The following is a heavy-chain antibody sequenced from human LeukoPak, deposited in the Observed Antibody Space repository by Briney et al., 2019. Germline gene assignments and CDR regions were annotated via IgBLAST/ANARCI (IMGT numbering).Heavy chain of an antibody. D-gene: IGHD6-13*01. CDR3: ARVNSSWSDAFDI. J-gene: IGHJ3*02. CDR2: IYYSGST. V-gene: IGHV4-59*01. Sequence: SETLSLTCTVSGGSISSYYWSWIRQPPGKGLEWIGDIYYSGSTNYNPSLKSRVTISVDTSKNQFSLKLSSVTAADTAVYYCARVNSSWSDAFDIWGQGTMVTVSS. CDR1: GGSISSYY.